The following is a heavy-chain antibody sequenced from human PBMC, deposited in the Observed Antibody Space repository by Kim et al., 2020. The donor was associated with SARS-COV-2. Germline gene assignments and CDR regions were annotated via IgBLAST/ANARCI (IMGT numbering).Heavy chain of an antibody. V-gene: IGHV3-7*04. CDR2: IKPDATEK. CDR1: GLMFSSHW. Sequence: GGSLRLSCAASGLMFSSHWMSCVHQTPGKRLEWVANIKPDATEKYYVDSVEGRFTITRDNDINFLYLELHNLRAEDTAVYYCARGVDFWGQGTLVTVSS. J-gene: IGHJ4*02. CDR3: ARGVDF.